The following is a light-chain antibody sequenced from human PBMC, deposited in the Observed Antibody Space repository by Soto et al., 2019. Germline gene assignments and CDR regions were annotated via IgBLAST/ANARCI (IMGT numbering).Light chain of an antibody. Sequence: QSALTQPRSVSGSPGQSVTISCTGTSSDVGGYDYVSWYQQHPGKAPKLMIFDVNKRHSGVPDRFSGSKSGNTASLTISWLQAEDEADYSCFSYAGSRVFGGGTKVTVL. CDR3: FSYAGSRV. CDR1: SSDVGGYDY. CDR2: DVN. J-gene: IGLJ2*01. V-gene: IGLV2-11*01.